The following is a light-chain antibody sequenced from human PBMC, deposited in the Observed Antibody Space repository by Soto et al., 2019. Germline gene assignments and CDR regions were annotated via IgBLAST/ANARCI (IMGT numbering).Light chain of an antibody. V-gene: IGLV2-14*03. CDR1: SSDVGGYKY. Sequence: QSALTQPASVSGSPGQSITISCTGTSSDVGGYKYVSWFQQHPGKAPKLMIYDVDNRPSGVSNRFSGSNSGNTASLTISGLQAEDEADYYCSSYTSTNNHVFGTGTKLTVL. CDR3: SSYTSTNNHV. CDR2: DVD. J-gene: IGLJ1*01.